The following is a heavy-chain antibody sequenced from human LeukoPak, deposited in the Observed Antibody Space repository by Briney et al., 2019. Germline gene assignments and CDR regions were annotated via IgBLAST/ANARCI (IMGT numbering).Heavy chain of an antibody. CDR2: ISSSSSTI. J-gene: IGHJ4*02. V-gene: IGHV3-48*01. Sequence: GGSLRLSCAASGFTFSSYSMNWVRQAPGKGLEWVSYISSSSSTIYYADSVKGRFTISRDNAKNSLYLQMNSLRAEDTAVYYCAREGPHGGSDYWGQGTLVTVSS. D-gene: IGHD3-10*01. CDR1: GFTFSSYS. CDR3: AREGPHGGSDY.